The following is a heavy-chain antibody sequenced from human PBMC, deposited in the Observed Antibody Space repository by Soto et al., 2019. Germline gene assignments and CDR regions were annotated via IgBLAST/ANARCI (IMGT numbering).Heavy chain of an antibody. Sequence: PGGSLRLSCAASGFTFSSYWMSWVRQAPGKGLEWVANIKQDGSEKYYVDSVKGRFTISRDNAKNSLYLQMNSLRAEDTAVYYCARDQRGIAADGPYYYSRMDVWDQGTTVSVCS. D-gene: IGHD6-13*01. V-gene: IGHV3-7*03. J-gene: IGHJ6*02. CDR2: IKQDGSEK. CDR3: ARDQRGIAADGPYYYSRMDV. CDR1: GFTFSSYW.